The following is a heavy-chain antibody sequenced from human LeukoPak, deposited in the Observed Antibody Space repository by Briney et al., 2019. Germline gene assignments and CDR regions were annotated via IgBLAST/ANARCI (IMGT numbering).Heavy chain of an antibody. CDR1: GGSISSYY. V-gene: IGHV4-4*07. CDR3: ARANLMAYYYYMDV. CDR2: IYTSGST. J-gene: IGHJ6*03. D-gene: IGHD5-24*01. Sequence: SETLSLTCTVSGGSISSYYRSWIRQPAGKGLEWIGRIYTSGSTNYNPSLKSRVTMSVDTSKNQFSLKLSSVTAADTAVYYCARANLMAYYYYMDVWGKGTTVTVSS.